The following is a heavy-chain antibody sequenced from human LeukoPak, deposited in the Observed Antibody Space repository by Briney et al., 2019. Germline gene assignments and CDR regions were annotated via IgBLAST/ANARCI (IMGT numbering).Heavy chain of an antibody. D-gene: IGHD2-15*01. CDR1: GYTFTSYD. Sequence: GASVKVSCKASGYTFTSYDINWVRQATGQGLEWMGWMNPNSGNTGYAQKFQGRVTMTRNTSISTAYMELSSLRSEDTAVYYCARVSVVVAATLLDYWGQGTLVTVSS. CDR2: MNPNSGNT. CDR3: ARVSVVVAATLLDY. V-gene: IGHV1-8*01. J-gene: IGHJ4*02.